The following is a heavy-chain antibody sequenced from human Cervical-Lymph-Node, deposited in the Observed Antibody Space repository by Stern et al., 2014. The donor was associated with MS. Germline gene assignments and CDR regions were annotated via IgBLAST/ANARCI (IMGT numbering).Heavy chain of an antibody. V-gene: IGHV1-24*01. J-gene: IGHJ3*01. CDR2: CDPEDGGT. CDR1: GNTLSELC. D-gene: IGHD3-22*01. Sequence: GHLVESGAEVKKPGASVKVACQVSGNTLSELCIHWVRQAHGKGLEWMGGCDPEDGGTIYAQKFEARVIMTEDTSTGTAYMDLDSLKSNDTAVYYCATAHGTMIAADAFNLWGQGTLVTVS. CDR3: ATAHGTMIAADAFNL.